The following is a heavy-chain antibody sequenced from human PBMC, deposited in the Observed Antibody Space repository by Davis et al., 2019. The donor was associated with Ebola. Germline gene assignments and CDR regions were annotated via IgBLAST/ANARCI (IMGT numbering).Heavy chain of an antibody. V-gene: IGHV3-30-3*01. CDR2: ISYDGSNK. Sequence: PGGSLRLSCAASGFTFSSYAMHWVRQAPGKGLEWVAVISYDGSNKYYADSVKGRFTISRDNSKNTLYLQMNSLRAEDTAVYYCARGVGATYYYGMDVWGQGTTVTVSS. CDR3: ARGVGATYYYGMDV. J-gene: IGHJ6*02. D-gene: IGHD1-26*01. CDR1: GFTFSSYA.